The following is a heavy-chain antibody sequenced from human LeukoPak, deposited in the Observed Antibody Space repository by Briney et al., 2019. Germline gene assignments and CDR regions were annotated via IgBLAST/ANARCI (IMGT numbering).Heavy chain of an antibody. CDR3: AELGVTMIGGV. CDR1: GFTFSRHG. D-gene: IGHD3-10*02. CDR2: ISSSGSTI. J-gene: IGHJ6*04. Sequence: WGSLRLSCAASGFTFSRHGMNWVRQAPGKGLEWVSYISSSGSTIYYADSVKGRFTISRGNAKNSLYLQMNSLRAEDTAVYYCAELGVTMIGGVWGKGTTVTISS. V-gene: IGHV3-48*03.